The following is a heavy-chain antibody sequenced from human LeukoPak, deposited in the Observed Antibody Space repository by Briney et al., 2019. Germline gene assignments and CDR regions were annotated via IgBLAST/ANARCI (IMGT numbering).Heavy chain of an antibody. CDR3: ARGYCSGGSCGYYYYMDV. J-gene: IGHJ6*03. Sequence: PSETLSLTCTVSGGSISSSSYYWGWIRQPPGKGLEWIGSIYYSGSTYYNPSLKSRVTISVDTSKNQFSLKLSSVTAADTAVYYCARGYCSGGSCGYYYYMDVWGKGTTVTVSS. CDR1: GGSISSSSYY. V-gene: IGHV4-39*07. D-gene: IGHD2-15*01. CDR2: IYYSGST.